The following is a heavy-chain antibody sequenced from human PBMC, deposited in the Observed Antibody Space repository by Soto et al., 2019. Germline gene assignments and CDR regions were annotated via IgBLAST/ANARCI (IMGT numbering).Heavy chain of an antibody. CDR3: ARVGYSYGLGSHYYYYCGMDV. D-gene: IGHD5-18*01. V-gene: IGHV1-69*06. J-gene: IGHJ6*02. CDR2: IIPIFGTA. CDR1: GGTFSSYA. Sequence: GASVKVSCKASGGTFSSYAISWVRQAPGQGLEWMGGIIPIFGTANYAQKFQGRVTITADKSTSTAYMELSSLRSEDTAVYYCARVGYSYGLGSHYYYYCGMDVWGQGTTVTVSS.